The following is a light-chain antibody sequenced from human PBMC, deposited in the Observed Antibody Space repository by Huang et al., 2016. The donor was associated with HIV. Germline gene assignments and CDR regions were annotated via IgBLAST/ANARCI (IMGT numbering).Light chain of an antibody. CDR1: ESIGSW. Sequence: IQMTQYPSTLSASVGDRVTVTCRASESIGSWLEWYQQTPGKAPQLLIYQASTSTSDVPSRFSGSGSGTQFSLIISSLQPDDFATYYCQQYSTSMYSFGQGTKVEIK. J-gene: IGKJ2*01. V-gene: IGKV1-5*03. CDR2: QAS. CDR3: QQYSTSMYS.